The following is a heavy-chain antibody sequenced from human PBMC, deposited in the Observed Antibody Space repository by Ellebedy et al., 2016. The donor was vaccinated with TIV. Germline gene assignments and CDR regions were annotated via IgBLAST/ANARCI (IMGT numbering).Heavy chain of an antibody. CDR2: IRNSGDTT. CDR1: GFTFSCCA. J-gene: IGHJ4*02. CDR3: ARDENYGAEVMDY. Sequence: GESLKISCAASGFTFSCCAMSWVRQTPGKGLEWVSVIRNSGDTTYADYVNGRFTISRDNVKNSLYLQMNSLRDEDTAVYYWARDENYGAEVMDYWGQGTLVTVSS. V-gene: IGHV3-23*01. D-gene: IGHD4-17*01.